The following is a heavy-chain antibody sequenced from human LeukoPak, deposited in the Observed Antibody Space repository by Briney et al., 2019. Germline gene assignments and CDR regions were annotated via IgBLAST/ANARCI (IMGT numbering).Heavy chain of an antibody. V-gene: IGHV4-39*01. J-gene: IGHJ4*02. D-gene: IGHD3-9*01. CDR3: ARLGEFYDILTGYDPYGDY. Sequence: SETLSLTCTVSGGSISSSSYYWGWIRQPPGKGLEWLGRIYYSGSTYYNPSLTSRVTISVDTSKNQFPPKMSSVTAAHTAVYYCARLGEFYDILTGYDPYGDYWGQGTLVTVSS. CDR1: GGSISSSSYY. CDR2: IYYSGST.